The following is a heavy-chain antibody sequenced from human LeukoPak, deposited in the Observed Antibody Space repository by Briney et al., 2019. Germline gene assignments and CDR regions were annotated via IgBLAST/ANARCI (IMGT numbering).Heavy chain of an antibody. CDR3: ARSSARYYDFWSGYYTGHFQH. J-gene: IGHJ1*01. Sequence: SETLSLTCTVSGGSMSPYHWGWIRQPPGKGLEWTGYIYYSGSTNYNPSLKSRVTISVDTSKNQFSLKLSSVTAADTAVYYCARSSARYYDFWSGYYTGHFQHWGQGTLVTVSS. V-gene: IGHV4-59*08. D-gene: IGHD3-3*01. CDR2: IYYSGST. CDR1: GGSMSPYH.